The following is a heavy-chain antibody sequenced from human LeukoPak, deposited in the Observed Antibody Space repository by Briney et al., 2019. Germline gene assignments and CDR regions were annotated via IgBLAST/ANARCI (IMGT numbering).Heavy chain of an antibody. Sequence: GGSLRLSCAASGFTLSSYWMSWVRQAPGKGLEWVANIKQDGSEKYYVDSVKGRFTISRDNAKNSLYLQMNSLRAEDTAVYYCARDVYQLLGYNWFDPWGQGTLVTVSS. CDR1: GFTLSSYW. V-gene: IGHV3-7*01. CDR3: ARDVYQLLGYNWFDP. J-gene: IGHJ5*02. D-gene: IGHD2-2*01. CDR2: IKQDGSEK.